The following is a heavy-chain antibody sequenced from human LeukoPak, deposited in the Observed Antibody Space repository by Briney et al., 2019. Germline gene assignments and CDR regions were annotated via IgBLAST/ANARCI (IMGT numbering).Heavy chain of an antibody. CDR2: IWYDGSDE. D-gene: IGHD3-10*01. J-gene: IGHJ4*02. V-gene: IGHV3-30*02. CDR3: AKGGGELGSGSLDY. CDR1: GFTFSSYA. Sequence: GGSLRLSCAASGFTFSSYAMHWVRQAPGKGLEWVAFIWYDGSDEYYADSVKGRFTISRDNSKNTLYLQMNSLTIEDTAVYYCAKGGGELGSGSLDYWGQGTLVTVSS.